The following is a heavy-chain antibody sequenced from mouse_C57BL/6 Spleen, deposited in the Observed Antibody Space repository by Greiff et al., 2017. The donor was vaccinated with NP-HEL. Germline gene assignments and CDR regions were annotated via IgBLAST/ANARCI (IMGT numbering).Heavy chain of an antibody. CDR3: TTSGITTVVEDY. V-gene: IGHV14-4*01. CDR2: IDPENGDT. J-gene: IGHJ2*01. D-gene: IGHD1-1*01. CDR1: GFNIKDDY. Sequence: VQLQQSGAELVRPGASVKLSCTASGFNIKDDYMHWVKQRPEQGLEWIGWIDPENGDTEYASKFQGKATITPDTSSNTAYLQLSSLTSEDTAVYYCTTSGITTVVEDYWGQGTTLTVSS.